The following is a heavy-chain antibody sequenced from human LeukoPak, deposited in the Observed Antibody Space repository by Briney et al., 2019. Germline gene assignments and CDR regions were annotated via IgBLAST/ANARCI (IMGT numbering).Heavy chain of an antibody. CDR2: INHRGST. D-gene: IGHD2-15*01. CDR1: GGSLSGYS. CDR3: ARAKVVLGTFYYSHAMDV. V-gene: IGHV4-34*01. J-gene: IGHJ6*02. Sequence: SETLSLTCAVYGGSLSGYSWSWVRQPPGKGLEWIGEINHRGSTNYNPSLKSRVTISVDTSKNQFSLRLNSVTAADTAVYYCARAKVVLGTFYYSHAMDVWGHGTMVTVSS.